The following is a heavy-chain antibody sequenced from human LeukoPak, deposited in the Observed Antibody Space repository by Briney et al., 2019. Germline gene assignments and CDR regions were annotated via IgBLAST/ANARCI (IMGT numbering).Heavy chain of an antibody. V-gene: IGHV3-23*01. D-gene: IGHD6-19*01. CDR2: ISGSGGST. Sequence: PGGSLRLSCAASGFTFSSYAMSWVRQAPGKGLEWVSAISGSGGSTYYADSVKGRFTISRDNSKNTLYLQMNGLRAEDTAVYYCAKDVQASSGWPIDYWGQGTLVTVSS. J-gene: IGHJ4*02. CDR1: GFTFSSYA. CDR3: AKDVQASSGWPIDY.